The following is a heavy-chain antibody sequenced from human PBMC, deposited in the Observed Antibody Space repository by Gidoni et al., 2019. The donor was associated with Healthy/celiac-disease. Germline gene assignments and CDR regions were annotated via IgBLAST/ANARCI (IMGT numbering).Heavy chain of an antibody. D-gene: IGHD5-12*01. CDR3: AKDREMATLEYAFDI. CDR1: GFPFSSYG. Sequence: QVQLVESGGGVVQPGRSLRLSCAASGFPFSSYGMHWVRQAPGKGLEWVAVISYDGSNKYYADSVKGRFTISRDNSKNTLYLQMNSLRAEDTAVYYCAKDREMATLEYAFDIWGQGTMVTVSS. J-gene: IGHJ3*02. V-gene: IGHV3-30*18. CDR2: ISYDGSNK.